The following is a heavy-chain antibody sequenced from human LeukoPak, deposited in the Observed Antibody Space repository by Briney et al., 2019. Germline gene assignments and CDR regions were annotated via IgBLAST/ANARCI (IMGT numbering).Heavy chain of an antibody. D-gene: IGHD4-17*01. CDR3: ARDRRTGYYYGMDV. V-gene: IGHV3-21*01. CDR2: ISSSSSYI. J-gene: IGHJ6*04. Sequence: GGSLRLSCAASGFTFSSYSMNWVRQAPGKGLEWVSSISSSSSYIYYADSVKGRFTISRDNAKNSLYLQMNSLRAEDTAVYYCARDRRTGYYYGMDVWGKGTTVPVS. CDR1: GFTFSSYS.